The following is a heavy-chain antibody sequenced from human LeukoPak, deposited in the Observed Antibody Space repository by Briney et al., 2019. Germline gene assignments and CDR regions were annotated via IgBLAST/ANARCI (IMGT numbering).Heavy chain of an antibody. V-gene: IGHV5-51*01. D-gene: IGHD6-13*01. CDR1: GYSFTNYW. J-gene: IGHJ3*02. CDR3: ARYYIAAGTSARGASDI. CDR2: IYPGDSDT. Sequence: GESLKISCKGSGYSFTNYWIHWVRQMPGKGLEWMGIIYPGDSDTRYRPSFQGQVTISADKSVSTAYLQWSSLKASDTAMYYCARYYIAAGTSARGASDIWGQGTMVTVSS.